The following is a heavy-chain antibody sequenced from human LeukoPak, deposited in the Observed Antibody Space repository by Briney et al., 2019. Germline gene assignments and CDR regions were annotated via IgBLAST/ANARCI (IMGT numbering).Heavy chain of an antibody. Sequence: ASVKVSCKASGYTFTSYDINWVRQATGQGLEWMGWMNPNSGNTGYAQKFQGRVTMTRNTSISTAYMVLSSLRSEDTAVYYCARGNTMVRGVIQNWFDPWGQGTLVTVSS. CDR2: MNPNSGNT. V-gene: IGHV1-8*01. CDR1: GYTFTSYD. D-gene: IGHD3-10*01. CDR3: ARGNTMVRGVIQNWFDP. J-gene: IGHJ5*02.